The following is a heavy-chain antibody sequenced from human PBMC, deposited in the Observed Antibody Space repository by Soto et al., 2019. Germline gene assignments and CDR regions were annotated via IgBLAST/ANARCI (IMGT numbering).Heavy chain of an antibody. CDR3: ARSGYRMDV. V-gene: IGHV1-2*02. D-gene: IGHD3-10*01. CDR1: RYPFTGYY. J-gene: IGHJ6*02. Sequence: ASVKVSCKASRYPFTGYYMHWLRQAPRQGREWMGWTNPNSGGTNYAQKFQGRVTMTRDTSISTAHTELSRLRSVDTAVYYCARSGYRMDVWGQGTTVTVSS. CDR2: TNPNSGGT.